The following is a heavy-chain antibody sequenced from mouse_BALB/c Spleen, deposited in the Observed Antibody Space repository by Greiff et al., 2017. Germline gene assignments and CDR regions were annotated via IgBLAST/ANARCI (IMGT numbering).Heavy chain of an antibody. CDR2: ISSGSSTI. CDR1: GFTFSSFG. Sequence: VQLKESGGGLVQPGGSRKLSCAASGFTFSSFGMHWVRQAPEKGLEWVAYISSGSSTIYYADTVKGRFTISRDNPKNTLFLQMTSLRSEDTAMYYCARSYGSSAWCAYWGQGTLVTVAA. CDR3: ARSYGSSAWCAY. V-gene: IGHV5-17*02. D-gene: IGHD1-1*01. J-gene: IGHJ3*01.